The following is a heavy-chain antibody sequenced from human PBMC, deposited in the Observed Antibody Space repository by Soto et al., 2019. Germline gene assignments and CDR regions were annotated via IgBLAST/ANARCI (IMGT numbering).Heavy chain of an antibody. D-gene: IGHD3-9*01. CDR3: AKLPQYDILAGYLNYFDY. J-gene: IGHJ4*02. CDR1: GFTFSNAW. Sequence: SLRLSCAASGFTFSNAWMNWVRQAPGKGLEWVSYISSSGYTMYYADSVKGRFTISRDNAKTSLYLLMNGLRAEDTAVYYCAKLPQYDILAGYLNYFDYWGQGTLVTVSS. CDR2: ISSSGYTM. V-gene: IGHV3-11*01.